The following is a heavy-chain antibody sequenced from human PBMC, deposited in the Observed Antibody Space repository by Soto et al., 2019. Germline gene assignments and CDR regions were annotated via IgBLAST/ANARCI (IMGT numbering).Heavy chain of an antibody. CDR1: GGSISRYY. CDR3: ARGGNYGGNSPLDY. CDR2: IYYSGST. J-gene: IGHJ4*02. V-gene: IGHV4-59*01. D-gene: IGHD4-17*01. Sequence: SETLSLTLTASGGSISRYYWSWIRQPPGKGLEWIGYIYYSGSTNYNPSSKSRVTISVDTSKNQFSLKLSSVTAADTAVYYCARGGNYGGNSPLDYWGQGTLVTVSS.